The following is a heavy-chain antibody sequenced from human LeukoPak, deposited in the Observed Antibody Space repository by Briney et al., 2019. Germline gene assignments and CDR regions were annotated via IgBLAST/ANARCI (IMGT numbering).Heavy chain of an antibody. CDR2: INHSGST. V-gene: IGHV4-34*01. Sequence: SETLSLTCAVYGGSFSGYYWSWIRQPSGKGLEWIGEINHSGSTNYNPSLKSRVTIPVDTSKNQFSLKLSSVTAADTAVYYCARVDYYDGSGYHFFDYWGRGTLVTVSS. CDR3: ARVDYYDGSGYHFFDY. J-gene: IGHJ4*02. CDR1: GGSFSGYY. D-gene: IGHD3-22*01.